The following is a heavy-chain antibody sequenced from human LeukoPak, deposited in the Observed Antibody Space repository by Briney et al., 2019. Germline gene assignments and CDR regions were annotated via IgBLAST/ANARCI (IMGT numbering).Heavy chain of an antibody. CDR1: GVTFAGYA. Sequence: GGSLRLSCAASGVTFAGYAMSWVRQAPGKGLEWVSLISGSGGITYYADSVKGRFTISRDNSKNTLYLQMNSLRAEDTAVYYCAKDQAFGSGNYFDYWGQGTLVTVSS. J-gene: IGHJ4*02. CDR2: ISGSGGIT. CDR3: AKDQAFGSGNYFDY. V-gene: IGHV3-23*01. D-gene: IGHD3-10*01.